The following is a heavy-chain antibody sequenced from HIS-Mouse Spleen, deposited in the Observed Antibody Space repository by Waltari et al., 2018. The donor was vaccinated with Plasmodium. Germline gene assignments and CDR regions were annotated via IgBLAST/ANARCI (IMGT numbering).Heavy chain of an antibody. CDR3: ARDTASGYDDAFDI. CDR2: IYSSGST. Sequence: QLQLQESGPGLVKPSETLSLTCTVSGGSISSSSYYWGWIRQPPGRGLEWNGGIYSSGSTSSNPSFRSRVTISVDTSKNQFPLKLSSVTAADTAVYYCARDTASGYDDAFDIWGQGTMVTVSS. J-gene: IGHJ3*02. CDR1: GGSISSSSYY. V-gene: IGHV4-39*07. D-gene: IGHD5-12*01.